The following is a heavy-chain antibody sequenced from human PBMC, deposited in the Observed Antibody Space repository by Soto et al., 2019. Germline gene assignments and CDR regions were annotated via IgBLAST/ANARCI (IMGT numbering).Heavy chain of an antibody. CDR2: TYYRSKWYN. J-gene: IGHJ4*02. V-gene: IGHV6-1*01. D-gene: IGHD6-13*01. CDR3: AGDNSSWPYFDY. Sequence: SQTLSLTCAISGDSVPSNSAAWSWIRQSPSRGLEWLGRTYYRSKWYNDYAVSVQSRITINPDTSKNQFSLQLNSVTPEDTAVYYCAGDNSSWPYFDYWGQGNLVTVSS. CDR1: GDSVPSNSAA.